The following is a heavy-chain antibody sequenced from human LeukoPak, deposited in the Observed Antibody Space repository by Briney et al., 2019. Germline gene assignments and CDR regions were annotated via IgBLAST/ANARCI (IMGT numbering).Heavy chain of an antibody. CDR1: GFTVSSNY. Sequence: GGSLRLSCAASGFTVSSNYMSWVRQAPGKGLEWVSVIYSGGSTYYADSVKGRFTISRDNCKNTLYLQMNSLRAEDTAVYYCARTYSGNRFDYCGQGTLVTVSS. D-gene: IGHD1-26*01. CDR2: IYSGGST. CDR3: ARTYSGNRFDY. J-gene: IGHJ4*02. V-gene: IGHV3-53*01.